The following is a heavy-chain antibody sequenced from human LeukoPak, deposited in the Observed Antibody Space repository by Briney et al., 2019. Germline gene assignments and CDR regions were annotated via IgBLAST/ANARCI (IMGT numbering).Heavy chain of an antibody. D-gene: IGHD2-8*01. CDR1: GFTFSNYA. V-gene: IGHV3-23*01. CDR2: ISGSGGDT. CDR3: AKDLSCTNNICHGDFDY. J-gene: IGHJ4*02. Sequence: GGSLRLSCAASGFTFSNYAMSWVRQAPGKGLEWVSGISGSGGDTYYADSVKGRFTISRDNSKNTLYLQMNILRAEDTAVYYCAKDLSCTNNICHGDFDYWGQGTLVTVSS.